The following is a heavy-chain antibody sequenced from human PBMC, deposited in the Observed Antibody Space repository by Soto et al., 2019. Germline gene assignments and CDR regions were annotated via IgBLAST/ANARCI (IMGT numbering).Heavy chain of an antibody. J-gene: IGHJ4*01. V-gene: IGHV1-69*08. D-gene: IGHD3-10*01. CDR2: IIPILGIA. CDR3: AREEYYYGSGSFFDY. CDR1: GGTFSSYT. Sequence: QVQLVQSGAEVKKPGSSVKVSCKACGGTFSSYTISWVRQAPGQGLEWMGRIIPILGIANYAQKFQGRVTITADKSTSTAYMELSSLRSEDTAVYYCAREEYYYGSGSFFDYWGHGTRVTVSS.